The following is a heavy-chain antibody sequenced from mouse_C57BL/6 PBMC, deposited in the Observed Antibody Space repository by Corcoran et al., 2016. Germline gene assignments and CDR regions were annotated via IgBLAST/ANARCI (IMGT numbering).Heavy chain of an antibody. CDR3: AREGSYYYGSSYGYFYV. V-gene: IGHV9-3*01. J-gene: IGHJ1*03. CDR1: GYTFTTYG. CDR2: INTYSGVP. D-gene: IGHD1-1*01. Sequence: QIQLVPSGTELKEPGETVKISCKASGYTFTTYGMSWVKQAPGKGLKWMSWINTYSGVPTYADDFKGRFAFSLETSASTASLQINTLKNEDTATYFCAREGSYYYGSSYGYFYVWGTGTTVNVSS.